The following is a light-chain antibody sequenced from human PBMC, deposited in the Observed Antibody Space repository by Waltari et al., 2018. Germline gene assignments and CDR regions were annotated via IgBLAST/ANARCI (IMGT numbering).Light chain of an antibody. J-gene: IGKJ3*01. V-gene: IGKV1-39*01. Sequence: DIQLTQSPSSLYASVGDRVTITCRASQSIASYLNWYQQKPGKAPKFLIYSASSLQSGVPSRFSGSRSWTDFTLTINSLQPEDFAVYYCQQSYSSPFTFGPGTRVDIK. CDR1: QSIASY. CDR2: SAS. CDR3: QQSYSSPFT.